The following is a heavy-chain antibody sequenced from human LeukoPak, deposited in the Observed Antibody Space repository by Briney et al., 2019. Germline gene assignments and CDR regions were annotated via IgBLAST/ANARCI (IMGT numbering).Heavy chain of an antibody. D-gene: IGHD6-6*01. CDR3: ARVDPDSSSTLEVFDY. V-gene: IGHV4-59*13. Sequence: SETLPLTCIVSSGSISNYYWSWIRQPPGKGLEWIGYIHYSGSTNYSPSLKSRVTMSVDTSKNQFSLKLSSVTAADTAVYYCARVDPDSSSTLEVFDYWGQGTLVTVSS. CDR2: IHYSGST. CDR1: SGSISNYY. J-gene: IGHJ4*02.